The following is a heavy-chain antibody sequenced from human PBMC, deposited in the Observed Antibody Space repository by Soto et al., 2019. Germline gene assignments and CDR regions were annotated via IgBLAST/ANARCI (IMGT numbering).Heavy chain of an antibody. Sequence: QVQLQESGPGLVKSSQTLSLTCTVSGGSISNGDYYWSWIRQPPGKGLEWIGYIYFSGSTYYNPSLKSRVSISIDTSNNQFSLNVTSVTAADTAVYYCARVVAAAGLWFDPWGQGSLVTVSS. CDR2: IYFSGST. CDR3: ARVVAAAGLWFDP. D-gene: IGHD6-13*01. CDR1: GGSISNGDYY. J-gene: IGHJ5*02. V-gene: IGHV4-30-4*01.